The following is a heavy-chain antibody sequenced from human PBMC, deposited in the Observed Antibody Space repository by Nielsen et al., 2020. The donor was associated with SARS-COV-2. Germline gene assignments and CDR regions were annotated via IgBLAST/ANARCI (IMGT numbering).Heavy chain of an antibody. J-gene: IGHJ4*02. CDR2: IDHCGST. D-gene: IGHD6-19*01. Sequence: SETLSLTCTVSGGSISSSSYYWGWIRQPPGKGLEWIGTIDHCGSTYYNTSLKSRVTISVDTSKNQFSLKLDSVTAADTAGYYCARHWRQWLELRATYFDYWGQGTLVTVSS. CDR3: ARHWRQWLELRATYFDY. V-gene: IGHV4-39*01. CDR1: GGSISSSSYY.